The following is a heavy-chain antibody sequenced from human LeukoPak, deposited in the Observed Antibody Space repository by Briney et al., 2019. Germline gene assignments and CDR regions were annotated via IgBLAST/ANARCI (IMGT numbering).Heavy chain of an antibody. CDR3: ARAVVIWTAPFDY. CDR1: GFTFSNYA. J-gene: IGHJ4*02. CDR2: ISYDGSNK. D-gene: IGHD3-10*01. V-gene: IGHV3-30-3*01. Sequence: GGSLRLSCAASGFTFSNYAIHWVRQAPGKGLEWVAVISYDGSNKYYADSVKGRFTISRDNSKNTLYLQMNSLRAEDTAVYYCARAVVIWTAPFDYWGQGTLVTVSS.